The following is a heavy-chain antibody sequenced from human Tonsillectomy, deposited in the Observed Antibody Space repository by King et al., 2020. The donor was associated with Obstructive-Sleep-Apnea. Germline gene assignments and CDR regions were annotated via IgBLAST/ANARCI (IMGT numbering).Heavy chain of an antibody. CDR3: ARLPSGHYYESSDYPPPLRAY. CDR1: GYSFTTYW. J-gene: IGHJ4*02. V-gene: IGHV5-10-1*03. Sequence: VQLVESGAEVKKPGESLRISCKGSGYSFTTYWISWVRQMPGKGLEWMGRIDPTDSYTQYNPSFQGHVTISADKSISTAYLQWSSLKASDTAMYYCARLPSGHYYESSDYPPPLRAYWGQGTLVTVSS. CDR2: IDPTDSYT. D-gene: IGHD3-22*01.